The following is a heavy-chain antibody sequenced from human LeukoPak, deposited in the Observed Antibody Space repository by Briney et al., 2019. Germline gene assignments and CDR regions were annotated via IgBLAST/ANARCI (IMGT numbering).Heavy chain of an antibody. CDR1: GFTFSTYE. D-gene: IGHD5-24*01. V-gene: IGHV3-48*03. CDR2: ISSSGTTI. J-gene: IGHJ4*02. Sequence: GGSLRLSCAASGFTFSTYEMNWVRQAPGKGLECVAYISSSGTTISYADSVKGRFTISRDYAKTSLYLQMSSLRAVDTAVYFCARGEEKATITALDSWGQGTLVTVSS. CDR3: ARGEEKATITALDS.